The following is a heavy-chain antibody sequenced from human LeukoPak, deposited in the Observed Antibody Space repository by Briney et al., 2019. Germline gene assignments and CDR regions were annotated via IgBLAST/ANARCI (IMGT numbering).Heavy chain of an antibody. CDR1: GGTFSSYA. D-gene: IGHD5-12*01. Sequence: SVKVSCKASGGTFSSYAISWVRQAPGQGLEWMGGIIPIFGTANYAQKFQSRVTITADKSTSTAYMELSSLRSEDTAVYYCARAGGVNSGYDLDYWGQGTLVTVSS. J-gene: IGHJ4*02. CDR3: ARAGGVNSGYDLDY. V-gene: IGHV1-69*06. CDR2: IIPIFGTA.